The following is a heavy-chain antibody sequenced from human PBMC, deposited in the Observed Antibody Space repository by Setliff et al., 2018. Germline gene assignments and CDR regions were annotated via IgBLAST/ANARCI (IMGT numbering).Heavy chain of an antibody. Sequence: GSLRLSCAASGFTFSSFDLSWVRQTPGKGLEWISTIRSNSPTLYYADSVQGRFTISRDNARNSLFLQMSSLRAEDTAVYYCARSLGIRDYSYFDLWGRGTLGTVSS. V-gene: IGHV3-48*01. CDR3: ARSLGIRDYSYFDL. D-gene: IGHD5-12*01. J-gene: IGHJ2*01. CDR2: IRSNSPTL. CDR1: GFTFSSFD.